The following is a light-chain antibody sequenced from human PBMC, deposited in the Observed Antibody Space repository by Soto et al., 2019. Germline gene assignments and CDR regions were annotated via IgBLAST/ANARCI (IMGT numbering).Light chain of an antibody. CDR3: CSYAGSRV. V-gene: IGLV2-23*01. J-gene: IGLJ3*02. Sequence: QAASVSGSPGQSITISCTGTSSDVGSYNLVSWYQHHPGKAPKLMIYEGSKRPSGVSNRFSGSKSGNTASLTISGLQAEDEADYYCCSYAGSRVFGGGTKLTVL. CDR2: EGS. CDR1: SSDVGSYNL.